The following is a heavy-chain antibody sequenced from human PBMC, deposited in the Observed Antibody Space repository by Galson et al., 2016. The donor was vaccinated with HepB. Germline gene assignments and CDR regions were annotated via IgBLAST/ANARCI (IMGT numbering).Heavy chain of an antibody. V-gene: IGHV1-46*01. J-gene: IGHJ4*02. D-gene: IGHD6-19*01. Sequence: SVKVSCKASGYTFTSYYMHWVRQAPGQGLEWMGIINPSGGSPSYAQKFQGRVTMTRDTSTSTVYMELSSLRSEDTAVYYCAAAVAGRPGYFDYWGQGTLVTVSS. CDR3: AAAVAGRPGYFDY. CDR2: INPSGGSP. CDR1: GYTFTSYY.